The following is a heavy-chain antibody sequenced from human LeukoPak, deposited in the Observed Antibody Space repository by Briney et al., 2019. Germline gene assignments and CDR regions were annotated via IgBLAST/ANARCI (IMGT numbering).Heavy chain of an antibody. D-gene: IGHD1-26*01. CDR1: GGTFSSYA. V-gene: IGHV1-69*13. Sequence: ASVKVSCKASGGTFSSYAISWVRQAPGQGLEWMGGIIPIFDTANYAQKFQGRVTITADESTSTAYMELSSLRSEDTAVYYCAREYLSPPSSGSYFPFDYWGQGTLVTVSS. J-gene: IGHJ4*02. CDR2: IIPIFDTA. CDR3: AREYLSPPSSGSYFPFDY.